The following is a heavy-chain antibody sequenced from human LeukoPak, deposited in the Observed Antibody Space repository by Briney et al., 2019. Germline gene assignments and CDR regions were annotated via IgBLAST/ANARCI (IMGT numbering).Heavy chain of an antibody. Sequence: GRSLRLSCAASGFTFDDYAMHWVRQAPGKGLEWVSGISWNSGSIGYADSVKGRFTIFRDNAKNSLYLQMNSLRAEDTATYYCARDYRLSVFGLAGSKNAFDVWGQGTMVTVSS. CDR2: ISWNSGSI. V-gene: IGHV3-9*01. J-gene: IGHJ3*01. CDR1: GFTFDDYA. D-gene: IGHD3/OR15-3a*01. CDR3: ARDYRLSVFGLAGSKNAFDV.